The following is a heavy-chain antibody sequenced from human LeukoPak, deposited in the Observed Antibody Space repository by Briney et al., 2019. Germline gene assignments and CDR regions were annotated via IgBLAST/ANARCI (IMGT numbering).Heavy chain of an antibody. Sequence: GGSLRLSCAASGFTFSSYAMHWVRQAAVKGLEWVAVISYDGSNKYYADSVKGRFTISRDNSKNTLYLQMNSLGAEYTAVYYCARTDSGYYQYWGQGTLVTVSS. D-gene: IGHD3-22*01. J-gene: IGHJ4*02. V-gene: IGHV3-30*04. CDR2: ISYDGSNK. CDR1: GFTFSSYA. CDR3: ARTDSGYYQY.